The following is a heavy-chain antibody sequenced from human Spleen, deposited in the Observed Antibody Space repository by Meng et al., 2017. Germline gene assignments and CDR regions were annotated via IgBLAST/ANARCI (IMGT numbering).Heavy chain of an antibody. Sequence: SQTLSLTCAVYGGSFSGYYWSWIRQPPGKGLEWIGEINHSGSTNYNPSLKSLVTISVDTSKNQFSLKLTSVTAADTAVYYCARDADIVARGWFDPWGQGTLVTVSS. CDR1: GGSFSGYY. CDR2: INHSGST. CDR3: ARDADIVARGWFDP. V-gene: IGHV4-34*01. J-gene: IGHJ5*02. D-gene: IGHD5-12*01.